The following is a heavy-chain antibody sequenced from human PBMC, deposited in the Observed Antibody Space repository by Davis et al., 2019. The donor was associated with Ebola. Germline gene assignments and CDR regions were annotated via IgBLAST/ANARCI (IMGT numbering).Heavy chain of an antibody. CDR2: INANSGAT. J-gene: IGHJ4*02. V-gene: IGHV1-2*06. Sequence: ASAKVSCKAPGYTFTAYYMHWVRQAPGQGLEWMGRINANSGATNYAQKFQGRVTMARDTSISTVYMELSSLRSDDTAIYYCARGPPDKNRWYYFDYWGQGTLVTVSS. CDR1: GYTFTAYY. CDR3: ARGPPDKNRWYYFDY. D-gene: IGHD6-13*01.